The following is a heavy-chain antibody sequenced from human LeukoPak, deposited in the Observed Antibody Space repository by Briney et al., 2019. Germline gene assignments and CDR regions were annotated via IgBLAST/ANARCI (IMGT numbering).Heavy chain of an antibody. Sequence: MPSETLSLTCAVYGGSFGGYYWSWIRQPPGKGLEWIGEINHSGSTNYNPSLKSRVTISVDTSKNQFSLKLSSVTAADTAVYYCARVAARRVRRTYYMDVWGKGTTVTVSS. CDR1: GGSFGGYY. V-gene: IGHV4-34*01. CDR2: INHSGST. CDR3: ARVAARRVRRTYYMDV. D-gene: IGHD6-6*01. J-gene: IGHJ6*03.